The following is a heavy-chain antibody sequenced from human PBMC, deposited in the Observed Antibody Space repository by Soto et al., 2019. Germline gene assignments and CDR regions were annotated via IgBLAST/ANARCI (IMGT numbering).Heavy chain of an antibody. V-gene: IGHV3-23*01. D-gene: IGHD6-19*01. CDR1: GVNFSSYA. Sequence: EVQLLESGGGLVQRGGCLRLSCVAFGVNFSSYAMSWVRKAPGKGLEWVSAISGSGGSTYYAHSVTGRSTISRDNSKNTLYLHTNTLRAEATDVYYCANDPAYSSRWETFEYWGHGTLVIVSS. CDR2: ISGSGGST. J-gene: IGHJ4*01. CDR3: ANDPAYSSRWETFEY.